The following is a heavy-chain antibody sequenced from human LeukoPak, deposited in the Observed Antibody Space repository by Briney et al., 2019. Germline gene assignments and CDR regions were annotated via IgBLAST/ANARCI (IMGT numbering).Heavy chain of an antibody. CDR3: ARGEDGGTPYGMDV. V-gene: IGHV3-21*01. CDR1: GFPFSSCT. CDR2: ISSSSTYI. J-gene: IGHJ6*02. D-gene: IGHD4-23*01. Sequence: SGGSLRLSCAASGFPFSSCTLNWVRQAPGKGLEWVSSISSSSTYIYYADSVKGRFTISRDNANNSVYLQMNSLRVEDTAVYYCARGEDGGTPYGMDVWGQGTTVTVSS.